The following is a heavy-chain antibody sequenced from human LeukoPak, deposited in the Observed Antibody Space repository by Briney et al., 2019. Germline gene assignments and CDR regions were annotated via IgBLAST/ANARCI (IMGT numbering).Heavy chain of an antibody. CDR3: ARGLNWNGGNMDV. V-gene: IGHV1-8*01. Sequence: GASVKVSCKASGYTFTSYDINWVRQATGQGLEWMGWMNPNCGNTGYAQKFQDRVIMTRNTSISTVSMELSSLRSDDTAVYYCARGLNWNGGNMDVWGKGTTVTVSS. J-gene: IGHJ6*03. CDR1: GYTFTSYD. D-gene: IGHD1-1*01. CDR2: MNPNCGNT.